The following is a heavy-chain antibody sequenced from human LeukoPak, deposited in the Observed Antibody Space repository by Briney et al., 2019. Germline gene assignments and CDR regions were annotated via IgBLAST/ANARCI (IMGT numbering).Heavy chain of an antibody. CDR3: AKSAYYDSSGFYREYYFDH. V-gene: IGHV3-23*01. CDR1: GVTLSNYA. J-gene: IGHJ4*02. CDR2: ISSSGSGGNT. D-gene: IGHD3-22*01. Sequence: PGGSLRLSCVASGVTLSNYAMSWARQAPGKGLEWVSGISSSGSGGNTYYADSVKGRFTISRDNSKNTLFLQMSSLTAGDTAVYYCAKSAYYDSSGFYREYYFDHWGQGTLVTVSS.